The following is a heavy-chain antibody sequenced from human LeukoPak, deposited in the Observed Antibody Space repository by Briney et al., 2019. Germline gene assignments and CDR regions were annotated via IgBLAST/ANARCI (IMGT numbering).Heavy chain of an antibody. CDR2: IHHSGST. CDR1: GGSLSSSNW. CDR3: AKDRLLNCRGDCYIFDY. J-gene: IGHJ4*02. D-gene: IGHD2-21*02. V-gene: IGHV4-4*02. Sequence: SETLSLTCDVSGGSLSSSNWWSWVRQPPGKGVEWIGEIHHSGSTNDNPSLKSRVTISVDKSKNQFSLKLSSVTAADTAVYYCAKDRLLNCRGDCYIFDYWGQGTVVTVSS.